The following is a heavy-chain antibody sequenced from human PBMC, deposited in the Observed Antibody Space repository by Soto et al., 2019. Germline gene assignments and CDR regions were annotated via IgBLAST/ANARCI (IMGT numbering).Heavy chain of an antibody. V-gene: IGHV4-59*08. CDR1: GVSISSYY. J-gene: IGHJ4*02. CDR2: IYNTGST. CDR3: ARGSTGYSSSWYRY. Sequence: QVQLQESGPGLVKPSETLSLTCTVSGVSISSYYWSWIRQPPRKGLEWIGYIYNTGSTNYNPSLKSRVTISVDTSKNQCSLKLISFTAADTAVYYCARGSTGYSSSWYRYWGQGTLVTVSS. D-gene: IGHD6-13*01.